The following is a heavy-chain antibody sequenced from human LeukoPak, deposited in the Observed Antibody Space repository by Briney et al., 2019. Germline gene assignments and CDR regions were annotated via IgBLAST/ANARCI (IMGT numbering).Heavy chain of an antibody. J-gene: IGHJ4*02. CDR1: GFSFSSYG. Sequence: GRSLRLSCAASGFSFSSYGMHWVRQAPGKGLEWVAVISYDGSNKYYADSVKGRFTISRDNSKNTLYVQMNSLRVDDTAVYYCARRDIVVVVSASDYWGQGTLVTVSS. CDR3: ARRDIVVVVSASDY. CDR2: ISYDGSNK. D-gene: IGHD2-15*01. V-gene: IGHV3-30*03.